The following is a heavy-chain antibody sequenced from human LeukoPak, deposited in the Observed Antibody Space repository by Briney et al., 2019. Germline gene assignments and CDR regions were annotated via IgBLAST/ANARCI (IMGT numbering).Heavy chain of an antibody. Sequence: PSETLSLTCTVSGGSISDFYWSWIWQPAGKGLEWIGRIYISGNTNYNPSLKSRVTMSLDTSKNHFSLRLRSVTAADTAVYYCARNAGDYSGQGTLVTVSS. CDR1: GGSISDFY. D-gene: IGHD1-1*01. J-gene: IGHJ4*02. CDR2: IYISGNT. CDR3: ARNAGDY. V-gene: IGHV4-4*07.